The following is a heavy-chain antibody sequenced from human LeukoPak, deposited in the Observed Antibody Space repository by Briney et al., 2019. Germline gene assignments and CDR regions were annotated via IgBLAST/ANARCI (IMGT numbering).Heavy chain of an antibody. J-gene: IGHJ5*02. Sequence: PSETLSLTCTVSGGSISSTSYHWSWIRQPPGKGLEWVGNIYYSGTIYYNPSLKSRVTISVDTSENQFSLKLSSVTAADTAVYYCAVYSTSSGWFDPWGQGTLVTVSS. CDR3: AVYSTSSGWFDP. V-gene: IGHV4-39*01. CDR1: GGSISSTSYH. CDR2: IYYSGTI. D-gene: IGHD6-6*01.